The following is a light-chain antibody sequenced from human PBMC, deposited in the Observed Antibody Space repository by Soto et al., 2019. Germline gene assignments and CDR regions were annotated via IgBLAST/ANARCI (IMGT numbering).Light chain of an antibody. V-gene: IGKV3-20*01. CDR1: QSVSSSY. J-gene: IGKJ2*01. CDR3: QQYDTSPVT. Sequence: ENVLTQSPGTLSLSPGERATLSCRASQSVSSSYLTWYQQKPGQAPRLLIYGASSRATDIPDRFSGSGSGRDLTLTISRLEPGDCAVYYWQQYDTSPVTFGQGTKLEIK. CDR2: GAS.